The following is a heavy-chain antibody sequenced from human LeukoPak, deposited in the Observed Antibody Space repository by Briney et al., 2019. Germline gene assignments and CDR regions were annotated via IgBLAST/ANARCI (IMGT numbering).Heavy chain of an antibody. J-gene: IGHJ4*02. Sequence: SQTLALTCAISGDSVSSNSAAWNWIRQSPSRGLEWLGRTYYRSKWYNGYAASVKSRVTINPDTSKNQFSLQLNSVTPEDTAVYYCARGKGGMIDNWGQGILVTVSP. V-gene: IGHV6-1*01. D-gene: IGHD1-26*01. CDR2: TYYRSKWYN. CDR3: ARGKGGMIDN. CDR1: GDSVSSNSAA.